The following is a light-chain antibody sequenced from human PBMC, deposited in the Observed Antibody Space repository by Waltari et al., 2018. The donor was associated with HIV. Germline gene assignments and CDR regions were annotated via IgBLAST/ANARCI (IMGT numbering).Light chain of an antibody. CDR3: SSYTANSRI. J-gene: IGLJ2*01. V-gene: IGLV2-14*03. CDR1: SSDVGGHNS. CDR2: DVS. Sequence: QSALPPPASVSGSLGQSITISCTGTSSDVGGHNSVSWYQQHPGKAPKLLISDVSNRPSGVSNRFSGSKSGNTASLTISGLQAEDEADYYCSSYTANSRIFGGGTRLTVL.